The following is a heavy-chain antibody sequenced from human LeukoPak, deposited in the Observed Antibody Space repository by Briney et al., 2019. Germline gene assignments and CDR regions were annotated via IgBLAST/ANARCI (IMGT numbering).Heavy chain of an antibody. CDR3: ARVPITAMVRDFDY. V-gene: IGHV1-18*01. CDR1: GYTFTSYG. D-gene: IGHD5-18*01. CDR2: VSAYNGNT. Sequence: GASVKVSCKASGYTFTSYGISWVRQAPGQGLEWMGWVSAYNGNTNYAQKLQGRVTMTTDTSTSTAYMELRSLRSDDTAVYYCARVPITAMVRDFDYWGQGTLVTISS. J-gene: IGHJ4*02.